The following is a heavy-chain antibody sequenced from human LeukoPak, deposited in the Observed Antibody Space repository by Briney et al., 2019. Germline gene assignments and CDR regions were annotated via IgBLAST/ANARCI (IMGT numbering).Heavy chain of an antibody. D-gene: IGHD3-22*01. V-gene: IGHV3-23*01. CDR1: GFTFSSFA. J-gene: IGHJ4*02. Sequence: PGGSLRLSCAASGFTFSSFAMTWVRQAPGKGLEWVSAISGSGGSTYYADSVKGRFTISRDNSKNTLYLQMNSLRAEDTAVYYCAKDTKYYYDSSGYGFDYWGQGTLVTVSS. CDR2: ISGSGGST. CDR3: AKDTKYYYDSSGYGFDY.